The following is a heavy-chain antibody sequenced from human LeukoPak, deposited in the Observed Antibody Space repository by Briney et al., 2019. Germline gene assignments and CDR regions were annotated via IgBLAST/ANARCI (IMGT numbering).Heavy chain of an antibody. V-gene: IGHV4-4*07. CDR1: GGSISSYY. CDR3: AREYDFWSGYWDY. D-gene: IGHD3-3*01. Sequence: PSETLSLTCSVSGGSISSYYWSWIRQPAGKGLEWIGRIYSSGSINYNPSLKSRVTMSVDTSKNQFSLKLSSVTAADTAVYYCAREYDFWSGYWDYWGQGTLVTVSS. J-gene: IGHJ4*02. CDR2: IYSSGSI.